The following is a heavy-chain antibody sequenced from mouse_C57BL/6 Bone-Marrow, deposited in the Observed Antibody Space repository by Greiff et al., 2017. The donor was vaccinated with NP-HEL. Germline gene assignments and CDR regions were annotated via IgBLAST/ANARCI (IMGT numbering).Heavy chain of an antibody. Sequence: QVQLKESGAELVKPGASVKISCKASGYAFSSYWMNWVKQRPGKGLEWIGQIYPGDGDTNYNGKLKGKATLTADKSSSTAYMQLSSLTSEDSAVYYCARERVLRYDNWGQGTTLTVSS. D-gene: IGHD1-1*01. CDR1: GYAFSSYW. CDR2: IYPGDGDT. V-gene: IGHV1-80*01. CDR3: ARERVLRYDN. J-gene: IGHJ2*01.